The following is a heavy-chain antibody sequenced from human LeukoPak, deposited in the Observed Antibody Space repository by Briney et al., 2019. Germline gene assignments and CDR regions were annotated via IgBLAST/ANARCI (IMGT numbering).Heavy chain of an antibody. J-gene: IGHJ4*02. CDR2: IYYSGST. D-gene: IGHD3-9*01. CDR1: GGSISSYY. V-gene: IGHV4-59*01. CDR3: ARSGLRYFDWSDY. Sequence: KPSETLSLTCTVSGGSISSYYWSRIRQPPGKGLEWIGYIYYSGSTNYNPSLKSRVTISVDTSKNQFSLKLSSVTAADTAVYYCARSGLRYFDWSDYWGQGTLVTVSS.